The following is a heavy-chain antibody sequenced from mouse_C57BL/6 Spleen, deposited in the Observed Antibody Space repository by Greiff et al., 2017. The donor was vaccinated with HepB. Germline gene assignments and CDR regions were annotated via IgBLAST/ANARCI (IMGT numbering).Heavy chain of an antibody. CDR1: GYTFTEYT. V-gene: IGHV1-62-2*01. D-gene: IGHD2-4*01. Sequence: QVQLKQSGAELVKPGASVKLSCKASGYTFTEYTIHWVKQRSGQGLEWIGWFYPGSGSIKYKEKFKDKATLTADKSSSTVYMELSRLTSEDSAVYFCARHEGRIYYDYEGFAYWGQGTLVTVSA. J-gene: IGHJ3*01. CDR2: FYPGSGSI. CDR3: ARHEGRIYYDYEGFAY.